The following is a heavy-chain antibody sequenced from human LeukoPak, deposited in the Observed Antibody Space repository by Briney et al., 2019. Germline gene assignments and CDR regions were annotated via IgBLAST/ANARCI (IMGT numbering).Heavy chain of an antibody. CDR3: ARGRYSYGYRWWYFDL. J-gene: IGHJ2*01. CDR1: GGSFSGYY. D-gene: IGHD5-18*01. V-gene: IGHV4-34*01. Sequence: SETLSLTCGVYGGSFSGYYWSWIRQPPGKGLEWIGEINHSGSTNYNPSLKSRVTISVDTSKNQFSLKLSSVTAADTAVYYCARGRYSYGYRWWYFDLWGRGTLVTVAS. CDR2: INHSGST.